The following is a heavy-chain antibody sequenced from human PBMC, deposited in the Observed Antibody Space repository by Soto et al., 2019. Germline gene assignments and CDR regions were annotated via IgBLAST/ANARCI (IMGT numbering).Heavy chain of an antibody. CDR3: AKDPHTGYSLTFFDY. J-gene: IGHJ4*02. V-gene: IGHV3-30*18. CDR2: ISYDGSNK. D-gene: IGHD5-12*01. CDR1: GFTFSSYG. Sequence: GESLKISCAASGFTFSSYGMHWVRQAPGKGLEWVAVISYDGSNKYYADSVKGRFTISRDNSKNTLYLQMNSLRAEDTAVYYCAKDPHTGYSLTFFDYWGQGTLVTVSS.